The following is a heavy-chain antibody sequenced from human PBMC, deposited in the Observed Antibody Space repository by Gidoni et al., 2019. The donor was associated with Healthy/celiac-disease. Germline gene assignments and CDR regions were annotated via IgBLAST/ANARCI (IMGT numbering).Heavy chain of an antibody. CDR1: GGSISSGSYY. V-gene: IGHV4-61*02. D-gene: IGHD3-22*01. Sequence: QVQLQDSGPGLVKPSQTLSLTCIVPGGSISSGSYYWRWIRQPAGKGLEWIVRIYTSGSTNYNPSLKSRVTISIDTSKNQFSLKLSSVTAADTAVYYCARDEKVSVKYYYDSSGYYYGYFQHWGQGTLVTVSS. J-gene: IGHJ1*01. CDR2: IYTSGST. CDR3: ARDEKVSVKYYYDSSGYYYGYFQH.